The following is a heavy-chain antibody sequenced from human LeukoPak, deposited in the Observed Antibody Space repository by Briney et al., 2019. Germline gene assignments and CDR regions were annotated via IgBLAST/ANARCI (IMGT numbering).Heavy chain of an antibody. CDR1: GLTVSSSY. D-gene: IGHD5-24*01. V-gene: IGHV3-53*01. CDR2: IYNDGST. Sequence: PGGSLRLSCAASGLTVSSSYMSWVRQAPGKGLEWVSIIYNDGSTYYADSMKGRFTISRDNSKNTLYLQMNSLRAEDTAVYYCARARDGYRTDYFDYWGQGTLVTVSS. J-gene: IGHJ4*02. CDR3: ARARDGYRTDYFDY.